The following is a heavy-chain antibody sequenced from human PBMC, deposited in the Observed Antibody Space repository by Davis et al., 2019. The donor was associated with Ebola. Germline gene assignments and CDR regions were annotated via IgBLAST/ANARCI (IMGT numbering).Heavy chain of an antibody. D-gene: IGHD2-2*03. Sequence: AASVKVSCKASGYTFTSYDINWVRQATGQGLEWMGGIIPIFGTANYAQKFQGRVTITADESTTTAYLDVSSLRSEDTAVYYCARDGSLDSLEFWGQGTLVTVSS. CDR1: GYTFTSYD. CDR2: IIPIFGTA. J-gene: IGHJ4*02. CDR3: ARDGSLDSLEF. V-gene: IGHV1-69*13.